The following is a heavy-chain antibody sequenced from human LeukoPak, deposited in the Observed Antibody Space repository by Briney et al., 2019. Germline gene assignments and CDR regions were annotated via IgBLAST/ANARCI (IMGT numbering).Heavy chain of an antibody. CDR2: INPNSGGT. CDR1: GYTFTSYY. J-gene: IGHJ6*03. CDR3: ARVSSGSYLSYYYYYMDV. V-gene: IGHV1-2*02. Sequence: ASVKVSCKASGYTFTSYYMHWVRQAPGQGLEWMGWINPNSGGTNYAQKFQGRVTMARDTSISTAYMELSRLRSDDTAVYYCARVSSGSYLSYYYYYMDVWGKGTTVTVSS. D-gene: IGHD3-10*01.